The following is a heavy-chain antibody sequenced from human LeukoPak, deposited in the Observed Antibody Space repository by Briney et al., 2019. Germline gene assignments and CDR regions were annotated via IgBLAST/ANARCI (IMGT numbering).Heavy chain of an antibody. CDR3: AKGVVPAAQVGFYFDY. CDR1: GFTFSSYG. V-gene: IGHV3-30*02. J-gene: IGHJ4*02. D-gene: IGHD2-2*01. Sequence: GGSLRLSCAASGFTFSSYGMHWVRQAPGKGLEWVAFIRYDGSNKYYADSVKGRFTISRDNSKNTLYLQMNSLRAEDTAVYYCAKGVVPAAQVGFYFDYWGQGTLVTVSS. CDR2: IRYDGSNK.